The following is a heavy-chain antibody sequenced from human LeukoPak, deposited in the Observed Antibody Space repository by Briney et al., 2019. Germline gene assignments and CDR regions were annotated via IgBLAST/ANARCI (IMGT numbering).Heavy chain of an antibody. J-gene: IGHJ4*02. CDR3: ARGGGWGIDY. CDR2: IKQDGSEK. V-gene: IGHV3-7*05. Sequence: GGSLRLSCAASGFTFSIYRMHWARQAPGKGLEWVANIKQDGSEKYYVDSLKGRFTISRDNAKNSLYAQMDSLRAEDTAVYDCARGGGWGIDYWGQGTLVTVSS. D-gene: IGHD6-19*01. CDR1: GFTFSIYR.